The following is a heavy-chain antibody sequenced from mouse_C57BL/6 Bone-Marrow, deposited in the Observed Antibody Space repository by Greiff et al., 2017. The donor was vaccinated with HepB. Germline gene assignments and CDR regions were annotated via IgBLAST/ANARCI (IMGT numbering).Heavy chain of an antibody. CDR2: FYPGSGSI. CDR3: ARHEDDGYYPLCFAY. D-gene: IGHD2-3*01. Sequence: LVESGAELVKPGASVKLSCKASGYTFTEYTIHWVKQRSGQGLEWIGWFYPGSGSIKYNEKFKDKATLTADTSSSTVYMELSRLTSEDSAVYFCARHEDDGYYPLCFAYWGQGTLVTVSA. CDR1: GYTFTEYT. V-gene: IGHV1-62-2*01. J-gene: IGHJ3*01.